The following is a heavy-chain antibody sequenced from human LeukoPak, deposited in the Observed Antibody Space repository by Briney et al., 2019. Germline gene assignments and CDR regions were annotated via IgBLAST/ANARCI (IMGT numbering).Heavy chain of an antibody. CDR2: INAGNGDT. J-gene: IGHJ4*02. CDR3: ARDGSGRTHFDY. Sequence: ASVKVSCKASGYTFTSYAMNWVRQAPGQSLEWMGWINAGNGDTKYSQNFQGRVTITRDTSANTAYMELSSLRSEDTAVYYCARDGSGRTHFDYWGQGTLVTVSS. CDR1: GYTFTSYA. V-gene: IGHV1-3*01. D-gene: IGHD3-10*01.